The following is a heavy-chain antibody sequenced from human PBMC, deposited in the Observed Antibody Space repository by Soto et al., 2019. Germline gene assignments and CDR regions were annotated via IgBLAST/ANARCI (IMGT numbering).Heavy chain of an antibody. CDR1: GGSFSGYY. V-gene: IGHV4-34*01. CDR3: ARGRAWSYYGSGRYYYGMDV. D-gene: IGHD3-10*01. J-gene: IGHJ6*02. Sequence: SGTLSLTCAVYGGSFSGYYWSWIRQPPGKGLEWIGEINHSGSTNYNPSLKSRVTISVDTSKNQFSLKLSSVTAADTAVYYCARGRAWSYYGSGRYYYGMDVWGQGATVTVSS. CDR2: INHSGST.